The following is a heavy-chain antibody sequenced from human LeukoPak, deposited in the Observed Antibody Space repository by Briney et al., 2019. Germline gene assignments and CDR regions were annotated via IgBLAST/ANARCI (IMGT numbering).Heavy chain of an antibody. CDR1: GYSFTSYW. D-gene: IGHD3-9*01. Sequence: GESLLISCQGSGYSFTSYWISWVRQMPGKGLEWMGRIDPSDSYTNYSPSFQGHVTISADKSISAAYLQWSSLKASDTAMYYCARHREYDILTGYFYFDYWGQGTLVTVSS. CDR2: IDPSDSYT. CDR3: ARHREYDILTGYFYFDY. J-gene: IGHJ4*02. V-gene: IGHV5-10-1*01.